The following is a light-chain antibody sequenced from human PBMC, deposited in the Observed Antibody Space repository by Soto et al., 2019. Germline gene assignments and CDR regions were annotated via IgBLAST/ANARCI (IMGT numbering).Light chain of an antibody. CDR1: QGISSY. V-gene: IGKV1-8*01. CDR3: QQYNSYPWT. J-gene: IGKJ1*01. CDR2: DAS. Sequence: AIRMTQSPSSFSASTGDRVTITCRASQGISSYLAWYQQKPGRAPKVLIYDASSLESGVPSRFSGSGSGTEFTLTISSLQPDDFATYYCQQYNSYPWTFGQGTKVDI.